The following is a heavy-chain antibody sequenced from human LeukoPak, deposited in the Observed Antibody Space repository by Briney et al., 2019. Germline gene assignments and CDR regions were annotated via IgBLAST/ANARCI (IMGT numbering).Heavy chain of an antibody. CDR3: ATDHLPGIVVADRDY. J-gene: IGHJ4*02. CDR2: ISGSGGTT. CDR1: GFIFSRYG. V-gene: IGHV3-23*01. D-gene: IGHD6-19*01. Sequence: GGSLRLSCAASGFIFSRYGMSWVRQAPGKGLEGVSAISGSGGTTYYTDSVKGRFTISRDNYKNTLYLQINSMRAEDKAIYYCATDHLPGIVVADRDYWGQGTLVTVSS.